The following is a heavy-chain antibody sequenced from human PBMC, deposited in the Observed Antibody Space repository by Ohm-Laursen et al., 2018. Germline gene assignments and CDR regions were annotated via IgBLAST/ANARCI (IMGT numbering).Heavy chain of an antibody. CDR2: IYYSGST. CDR3: TRYGRYYYYGMDV. V-gene: IGHV4-59*01. Sequence: SQTLSLTCTVSGGSISSYYWSWIRQPPGKGLEWIGYIYYSGSTNYNPSLKSRVTISVDTSKNQFSLKLSSVTAADTAVYYCTRYGRYYYYGMDVWGQGTTVTVSS. J-gene: IGHJ6*02. D-gene: IGHD4-17*01. CDR1: GGSISSYY.